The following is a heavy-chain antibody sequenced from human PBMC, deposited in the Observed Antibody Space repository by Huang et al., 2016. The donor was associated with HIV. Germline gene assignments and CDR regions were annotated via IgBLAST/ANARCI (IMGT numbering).Heavy chain of an antibody. D-gene: IGHD4-17*01. CDR2: LYPGDSDS. CDR1: GYSFNNYW. J-gene: IGHJ3*02. V-gene: IGHV5-51*01. Sequence: ELQLVQSGAEVKKPGESLTIACKGSGYSFNNYWVAWVRQMPGKGLEWVEMLYPGDSDSGYSPSFQGQVSISADKSINTVYLHWGSLKASDTATYYCARPRRTEYGDPWDAFDIWGQGTMVTVSS. CDR3: ARPRRTEYGDPWDAFDI.